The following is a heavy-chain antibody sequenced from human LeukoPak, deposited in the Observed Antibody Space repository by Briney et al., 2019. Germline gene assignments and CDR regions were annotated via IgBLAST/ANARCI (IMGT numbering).Heavy chain of an antibody. D-gene: IGHD6-13*01. CDR1: GFTFSSYW. J-gene: IGHJ4*02. V-gene: IGHV3-7*01. Sequence: PGGSLRLSCAASGFTFSSYWMSWVRQAPGKGLEWVANIKQDGSEKYYVDSVKGRFTISRDNAKNSLYLQMNSLRAEDTAVYYCARDAPYSSSWAIDYWGQGTLVTVSS. CDR2: IKQDGSEK. CDR3: ARDAPYSSSWAIDY.